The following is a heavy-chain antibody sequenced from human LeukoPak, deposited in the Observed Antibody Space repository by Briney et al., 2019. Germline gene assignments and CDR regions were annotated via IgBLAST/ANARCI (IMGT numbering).Heavy chain of an antibody. Sequence: SVKVSCKASGGTFSSYAISWVRQAPGQGLEWMGGIIPIFGTANYAQKFQGRVTITADESTSTAYMELSSLRAEDTAVYYCARGGGAAAGTVVYYWGQGTLVTVSS. D-gene: IGHD6-13*01. CDR3: ARGGGAAAGTVVYY. CDR2: IIPIFGTA. J-gene: IGHJ4*02. CDR1: GGTFSSYA. V-gene: IGHV1-69*13.